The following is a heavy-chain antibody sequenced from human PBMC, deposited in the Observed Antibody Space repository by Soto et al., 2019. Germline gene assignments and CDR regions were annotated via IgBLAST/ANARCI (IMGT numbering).Heavy chain of an antibody. D-gene: IGHD1-26*01. Sequence: QVQLVESGGGLVKPGGSLRLSCAASGFTFSDYYMSWIRQAPGKGLEWVSYFSSSSSYKNYADSVKGRFTISRDNAKNSLYLQMNSLRAEDTAVYYCAGKQWEPSGNYYFDYWGQGTLVTVSS. V-gene: IGHV3-11*06. CDR1: GFTFSDYY. CDR2: FSSSSSYK. J-gene: IGHJ4*02. CDR3: AGKQWEPSGNYYFDY.